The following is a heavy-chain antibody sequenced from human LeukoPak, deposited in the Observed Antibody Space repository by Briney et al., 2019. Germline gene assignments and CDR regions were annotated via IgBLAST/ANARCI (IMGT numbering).Heavy chain of an antibody. CDR2: INPNSADT. V-gene: IGHV1-2*02. CDR1: GYTFTGYY. Sequence: ASMKVSCKASGYTFTGYYMHWVRQAPGQGLEWMGWINPNSADTDYAQKFQGRVTMTRDTSISTAYMELNRLTSDDTAVYYCARDMDTGPDLFDYWGQGTLVTVSS. J-gene: IGHJ4*02. D-gene: IGHD5-18*01. CDR3: ARDMDTGPDLFDY.